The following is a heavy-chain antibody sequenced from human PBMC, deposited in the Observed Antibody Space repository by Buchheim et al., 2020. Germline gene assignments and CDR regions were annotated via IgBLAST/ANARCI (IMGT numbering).Heavy chain of an antibody. CDR1: GFTFSSYW. V-gene: IGHV3-74*01. D-gene: IGHD3-3*01. CDR3: AREGDHYDFWSGYYVGWFDP. Sequence: EVQLVESGGGLVQPGGSLRLSCAASGFTFSSYWMHWVRQAPGKGLVWVSRINSDGSSTSYADSVKGRFTISRDNAKNPLYLQMNSLRAEDTAVYYCAREGDHYDFWSGYYVGWFDPWGQGTL. J-gene: IGHJ5*02. CDR2: INSDGSST.